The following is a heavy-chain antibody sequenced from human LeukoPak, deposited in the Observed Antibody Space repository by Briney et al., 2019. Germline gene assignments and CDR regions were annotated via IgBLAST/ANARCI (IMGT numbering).Heavy chain of an antibody. Sequence: SETLSLTWLVYSGSIGRFYWGWIRQPAGKGLEWIGRIYTSGSANYNPSLKSRVTMSVDTSKNQFCLKLSSVTAADTAVYYWARDNVPYSSGWYEGFDYWGQGTLVTVSS. V-gene: IGHV4-4*07. D-gene: IGHD6-19*01. CDR3: ARDNVPYSSGWYEGFDY. CDR1: SGSIGRFY. CDR2: IYTSGSA. J-gene: IGHJ4*02.